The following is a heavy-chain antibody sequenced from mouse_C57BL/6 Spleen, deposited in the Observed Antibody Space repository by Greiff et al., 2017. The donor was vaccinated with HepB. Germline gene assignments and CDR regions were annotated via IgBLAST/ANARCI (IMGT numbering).Heavy chain of an antibody. CDR3: ARSMVRDHYDCDGYAMDY. Sequence: QVQLQQPGAELVKPGASVKLSCKASGYTFTSYWMQWVKQRPGQGLEWIGEIDPSDSYTNYNQKFKGKATLTVDTSSSTAYMQLSSLTSEDSAVNYCARSMVRDHYDCDGYAMDYWGQGTSVTVSS. CDR1: GYTFTSYW. V-gene: IGHV1-50*01. CDR2: IDPSDSYT. J-gene: IGHJ4*01. D-gene: IGHD2-4*01.